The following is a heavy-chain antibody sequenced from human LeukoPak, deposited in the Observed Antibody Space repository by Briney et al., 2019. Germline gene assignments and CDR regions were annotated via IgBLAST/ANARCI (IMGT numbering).Heavy chain of an antibody. CDR2: MSYDGSHQ. CDR3: ARQRVGYFSS. CDR1: RFTLSNYA. Sequence: PGRSLRLSCAASRFTLSNYAMHWVRQAPGKGLEWVALMSYDGSHQYYADSVKGRFTISRDNSNNTVFLQMNSLRTEDTAVYYCARQRVGYFSSWGQGTLVTVSS. D-gene: IGHD2-15*01. V-gene: IGHV3-30*01. J-gene: IGHJ4*02.